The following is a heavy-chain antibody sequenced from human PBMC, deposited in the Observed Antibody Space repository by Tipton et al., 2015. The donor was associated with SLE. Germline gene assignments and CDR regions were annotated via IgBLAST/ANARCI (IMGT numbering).Heavy chain of an antibody. J-gene: IGHJ5*02. CDR2: VYSSGST. CDR3: ASGGYYGSGSYYGGWFDP. CDR1: GGSIRTYY. D-gene: IGHD3-10*01. V-gene: IGHV4-4*08. Sequence: TLSLTCTVSGGSIRTYYWSWIRQPPGKGLEWIGYVYSSGSTNYNPSLKSRVTISVDTSKNQFSLHLRSMTAADTAVYYCASGGYYGSGSYYGGWFDPWGQGTLVTVSS.